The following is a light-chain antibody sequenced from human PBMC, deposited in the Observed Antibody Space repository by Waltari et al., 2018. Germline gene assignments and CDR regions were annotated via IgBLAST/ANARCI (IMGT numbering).Light chain of an antibody. J-gene: IGKJ1*01. CDR2: DAS. V-gene: IGKV1-5*01. CDR1: QSISSW. CDR3: QQYNSYSWT. Sequence: DIQMTQSPSTLSASVGDRVTITCRASQSISSWLAWYQQKPGKVPKLLIDDASSLESGVPSRFSGSGSGTEFTLTISSLQPDDFATYYCQQYNSYSWTFGQGTKVDI.